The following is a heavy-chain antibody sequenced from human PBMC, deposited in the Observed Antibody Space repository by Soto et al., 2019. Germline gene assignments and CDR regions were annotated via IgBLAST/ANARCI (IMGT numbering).Heavy chain of an antibody. J-gene: IGHJ4*02. CDR3: ARGRAVDDILTGYLYY. CDR1: GGTLSSYA. CDR2: MIPIFGTA. V-gene: IGHV1-69*13. Sequence: GASVKVSCKASGGTLSSYAISWVRQAPGQGLEWMGGMIPIFGTANYAQKFQGRVTMTADESTSTAYMELSSLRSEDTAVYYCARGRAVDDILTGYLYYWGQGTLVTVSS. D-gene: IGHD3-9*01.